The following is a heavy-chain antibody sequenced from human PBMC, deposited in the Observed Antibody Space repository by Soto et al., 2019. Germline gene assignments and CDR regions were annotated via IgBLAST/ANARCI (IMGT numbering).Heavy chain of an antibody. CDR2: ISYDGSNK. J-gene: IGHJ6*03. V-gene: IGHV3-30*18. CDR1: GFTFSSYG. D-gene: IGHD2-2*01. CDR3: AKGGVVPAAISTFRSDYSYYMDV. Sequence: QVQLVESGGGVVQPGRSLRLSCAASGFTFSSYGMHWVRQAPGKGLEWVAVISYDGSNKYYADSVKGRFTISRDNSKNTLYLQMNSLSAEDTAVYYCAKGGVVPAAISTFRSDYSYYMDVWGKGTTVTVSS.